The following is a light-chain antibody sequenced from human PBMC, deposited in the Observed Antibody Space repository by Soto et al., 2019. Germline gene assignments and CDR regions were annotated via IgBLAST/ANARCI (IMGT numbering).Light chain of an antibody. J-gene: IGLJ2*01. CDR3: SSFAGNNNLV. CDR1: RSDGGGYNY. CDR2: EVS. Sequence: QSALTQPPSASGSPGQSVTISCTGTRSDGGGYNYVSWYQQHPGKAPKLMISEVSKRPSGVPDRFSGSKSGNTASLTVSGLQAEDEADYYCSSFAGNNNLVFGGGTKLTVL. V-gene: IGLV2-8*01.